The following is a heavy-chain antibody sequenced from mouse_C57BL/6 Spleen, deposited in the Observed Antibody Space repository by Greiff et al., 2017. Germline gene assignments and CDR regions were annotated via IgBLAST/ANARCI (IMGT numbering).Heavy chain of an antibody. J-gene: IGHJ4*01. Sequence: QVQLKESGAELVQPGASVKLSCKASGYTFTPYPIEWMKQNHGKSLEWIGNFHPYNDDTKYNEKFKVKATLTVEKSYSTVYLELSRLTSDDSAVYNCARGVYYYAMDYWGQGTSVTVSS. CDR1: GYTFTPYP. V-gene: IGHV1-47*01. CDR2: FHPYNDDT. CDR3: ARGVYYYAMDY.